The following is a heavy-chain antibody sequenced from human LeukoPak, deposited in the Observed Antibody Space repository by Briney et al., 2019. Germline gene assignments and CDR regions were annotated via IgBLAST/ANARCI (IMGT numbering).Heavy chain of an antibody. CDR2: IIPIFGTA. V-gene: IGHV1-69*13. Sequence: GASVKVSCKAPGGTFSSYAISWVRQAPGQGLEWMGGIIPIFGTANYAQKFQGRVTITADESTSTAYMELRSLRSDDTAVYYCARGGYGDYRVYDNWFDPWGQGTLVTVSS. CDR1: GGTFSSYA. D-gene: IGHD4-17*01. J-gene: IGHJ5*02. CDR3: ARGGYGDYRVYDNWFDP.